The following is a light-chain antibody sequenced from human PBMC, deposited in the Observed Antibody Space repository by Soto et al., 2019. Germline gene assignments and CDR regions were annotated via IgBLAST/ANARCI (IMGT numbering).Light chain of an antibody. V-gene: IGLV2-8*01. CDR3: SSFAGSDNVV. CDR1: SSDVGGYNS. CDR2: EVN. J-gene: IGLJ2*01. Sequence: QSALTQPPSASGSPGQSVTISCTGTSSDVGGYNSVSWFQQHPGKAPKLMIYEVNKRPSGVPGRFSGSKSGNTASLTVSGLLTEDEADYYCSSFAGSDNVVFGGGTKVTVL.